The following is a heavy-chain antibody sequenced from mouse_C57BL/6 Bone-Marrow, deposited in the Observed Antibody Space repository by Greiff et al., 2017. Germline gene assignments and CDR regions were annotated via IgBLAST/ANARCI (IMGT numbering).Heavy chain of an antibody. Sequence: QVQLQQPGAELVKPGASVKMSCKASGYTFTSYWITWVKQRPGQGLEWIGDIYPGSGSTNYNEKFKSKATLTVDTSSSTAYMQLSSLTSEDSAVYYCARNPDYYGSCYFEGWGQGTTLTVAS. D-gene: IGHD1-1*01. V-gene: IGHV1-55*01. CDR1: GYTFTSYW. CDR3: ARNPDYYGSCYFEG. J-gene: IGHJ2*01. CDR2: IYPGSGST.